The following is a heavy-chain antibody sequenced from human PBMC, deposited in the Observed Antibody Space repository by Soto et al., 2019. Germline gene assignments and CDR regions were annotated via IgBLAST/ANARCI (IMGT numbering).Heavy chain of an antibody. D-gene: IGHD6-6*01. V-gene: IGHV1-24*01. CDR3: ARDEYSSSREGVGNYYYYGMDV. J-gene: IGHJ6*02. CDR2: FDPEVGET. CDR1: GYTLTELS. Sequence: ASVKVSCQVSGYTLTELSMHWVRQAPGKGLEWMGGFDPEVGETNYAQKFQGRVTMTADKSTDTAYMELSSLRSEDTAVYYCARDEYSSSREGVGNYYYYGMDVWGQGTTVTVSS.